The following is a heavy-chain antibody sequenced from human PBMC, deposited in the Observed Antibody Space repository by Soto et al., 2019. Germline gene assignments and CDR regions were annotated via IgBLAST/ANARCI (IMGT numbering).Heavy chain of an antibody. CDR1: GFTFSSSA. V-gene: IGHV1-58*02. D-gene: IGHD3-22*01. CDR2: IVVGSGKT. CDR3: AADLKLLWTASSGYYASNSFDY. Sequence: GASVKVSCKASGFTFSSSAMQWVRQARGKHLEWIGWIVVGSGKTNYAQKFQGRVTITRDMSTSTAYMELSGLRSEDTALYYCAADLKLLWTASSGYYASNSFDYWG. J-gene: IGHJ4*01.